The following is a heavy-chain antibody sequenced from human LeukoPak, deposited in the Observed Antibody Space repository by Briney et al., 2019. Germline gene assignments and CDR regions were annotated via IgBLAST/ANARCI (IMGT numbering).Heavy chain of an antibody. D-gene: IGHD3-22*01. CDR2: IDPSDSYT. J-gene: IGHJ1*01. V-gene: IGHV5-10-1*01. CDR3: ARHPYYYDSSGYCLGAEYFQH. Sequence: GESLKISCKGSGYSFTSYRISWVRQMPGQGREWMGRIDPSDSYTNYSPSFQGHVTISADKSISTAYLQWSSLKASDTAMYYCARHPYYYDSSGYCLGAEYFQHWGQGTLVTVSS. CDR1: GYSFTSYR.